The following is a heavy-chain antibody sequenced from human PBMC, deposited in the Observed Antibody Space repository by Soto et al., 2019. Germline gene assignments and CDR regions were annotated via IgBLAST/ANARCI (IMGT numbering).Heavy chain of an antibody. CDR2: IVVASGQT. CDR3: LADRPDIGVGWWV. V-gene: IGHV1-58*02. CDR1: GPGFISSG. D-gene: IGHD2-15*01. J-gene: IGHJ6*02. Sequence: SVKVSCKASGPGFISSGIQWVRQAHGQRLEWIGWIVVASGQTNYTQNFRGRVAITRDTSTATAYIELTGLTSEDTAVYFCLADRPDIGVGWWVWGQGTTVTVSS.